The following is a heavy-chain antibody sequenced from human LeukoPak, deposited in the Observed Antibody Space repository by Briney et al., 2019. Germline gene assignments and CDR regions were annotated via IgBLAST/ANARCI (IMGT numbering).Heavy chain of an antibody. CDR3: AKSGSSDAFDI. Sequence: PGGSLTLSCAASGFTFSNNYMSWVRQAPGKGLKWVSVIYSGGSTYYRDSVKGRFTISRDNSKNTLYLQMNSLRAEDTAVYYCAKSGSSDAFDIWGQGTMVTVSS. D-gene: IGHD3-10*01. CDR2: IYSGGST. V-gene: IGHV3-53*01. CDR1: GFTFSNNY. J-gene: IGHJ3*02.